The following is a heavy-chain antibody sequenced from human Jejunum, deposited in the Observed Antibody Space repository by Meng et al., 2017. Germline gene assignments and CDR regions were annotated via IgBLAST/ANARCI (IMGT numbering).Heavy chain of an antibody. Sequence: QVRRVQSGAEGKEPGTSVKVSCKTSGYSFTDYYMHWMRQAPGQGLEWMGHINPNSGGTTYAQKFQGRVTMTWDTSISTAYMELSSLRSDDTATYYCARDGGYYDLDYWGQGTLVTVSS. J-gene: IGHJ4*02. CDR3: ARDGGYYDLDY. V-gene: IGHV1-2*06. CDR2: INPNSGGT. CDR1: GYSFTDYY. D-gene: IGHD3-3*01.